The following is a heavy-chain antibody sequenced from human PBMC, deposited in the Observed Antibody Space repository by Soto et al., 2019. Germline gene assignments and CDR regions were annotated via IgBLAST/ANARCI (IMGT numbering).Heavy chain of an antibody. CDR2: ITSSGSTI. J-gene: IGHJ4*02. CDR3: ARGSGTVAY. V-gene: IGHV3-11*01. D-gene: IGHD1-7*01. CDR1: GFIFSDYD. Sequence: QVQLVESGGGLVKPGGSLRLSCAVSGFIFSDYDMNWVRQAPGKGLEWVSYITSSGSTIHYADSVKGRFTVSRDNAKXXXXXXXHXLGAEDPAVYYCARGSGTVAYWGQGTLVTVSS.